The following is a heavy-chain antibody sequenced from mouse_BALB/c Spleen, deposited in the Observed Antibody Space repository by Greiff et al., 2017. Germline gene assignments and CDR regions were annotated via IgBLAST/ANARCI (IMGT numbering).Heavy chain of an antibody. V-gene: IGHV5-4*02. D-gene: IGHD2-2*01. CDR3: ASDYGYDYAMDY. Sequence: EVQRVESGGGLVKPGGSLKLSCAASGFTFSDYYMYWVRQTQEKRLEWVATISDGGSYTYYPDSVKGRFTISRDNAKNNLYLQMSSLKSEDTAMYYCASDYGYDYAMDYWGQGTSVTVSS. CDR1: GFTFSDYY. J-gene: IGHJ4*01. CDR2: ISDGGSYT.